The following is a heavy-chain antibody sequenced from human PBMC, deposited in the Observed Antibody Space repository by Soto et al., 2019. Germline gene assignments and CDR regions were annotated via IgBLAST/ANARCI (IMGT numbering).Heavy chain of an antibody. D-gene: IGHD3-16*01. J-gene: IGHJ6*02. V-gene: IGHV1-3*01. CDR3: ARAVFAHGMDV. CDR2: INAGNGNT. CDR1: GYTFASYA. Sequence: GASVKVSCKASGYTFASYAMHWVRQAPGQRLEWMGWINAGNGNTKYSQKFQGRVTITRDTSASTAYMELSSLRSEDTAVYYCARAVFAHGMDVWGQGTTVTVSS.